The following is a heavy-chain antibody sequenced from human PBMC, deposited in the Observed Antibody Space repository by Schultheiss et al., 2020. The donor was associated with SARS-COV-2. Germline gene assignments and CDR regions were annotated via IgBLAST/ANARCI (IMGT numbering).Heavy chain of an antibody. CDR3: ATEGAYCSGGNSCFDH. CDR1: GGAFTDHV. D-gene: IGHD2-15*01. CDR2: IIPMFDKA. J-gene: IGHJ4*02. Sequence: SVKVSCKACGGAFTDHVISWVRQAPGQGLEWMGGIIPMFDKAKYSQKFQGRVTITADESTSTVYLELSSLRSEDTAMYYCATEGAYCSGGNSCFDHWGQGTVVTVSS. V-gene: IGHV1-69*13.